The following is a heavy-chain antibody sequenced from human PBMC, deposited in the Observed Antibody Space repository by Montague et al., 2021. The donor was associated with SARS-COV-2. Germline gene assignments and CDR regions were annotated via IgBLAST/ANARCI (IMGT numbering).Heavy chain of an antibody. V-gene: IGHV4-34*01. CDR2: INHRGTS. D-gene: IGHD3-22*01. Sequence: SQTLSLTCAVYGGSFSDNYWSWIRKPPGKGLEWIGEINHRGTSNYNPSFKSRVSISVDTSKNQFSLYLGSVTAADTAVYYCARGRQHFNMIVVVMTGGEYYFDYWGQGTLVTVSS. CDR1: GGSFSDNY. J-gene: IGHJ4*02. CDR3: ARGRQHFNMIVVVMTGGEYYFDY.